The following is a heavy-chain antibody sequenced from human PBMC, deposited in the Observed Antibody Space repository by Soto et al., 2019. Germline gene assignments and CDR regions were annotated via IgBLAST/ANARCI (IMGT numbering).Heavy chain of an antibody. V-gene: IGHV4-39*01. Sequence: SETLSLTCTVSGGSISSSSYYWGWIRQPPGKGLEWIGSIYYSGSTYYNPSLKSRVTISVDTSKNQFSLKLSSVTAADTAVYFCVSQRTSVLTQAYFDYWGPGALVTV. CDR3: VSQRTSVLTQAYFDY. CDR1: GGSISSSSYY. CDR2: IYYSGST. J-gene: IGHJ4*02. D-gene: IGHD2-8*01.